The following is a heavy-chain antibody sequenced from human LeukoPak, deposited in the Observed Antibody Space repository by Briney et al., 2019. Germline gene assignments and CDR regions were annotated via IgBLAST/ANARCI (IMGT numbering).Heavy chain of an antibody. V-gene: IGHV4-4*07. CDR2: IYTSGST. D-gene: IGHD1-1*01. J-gene: IGHJ6*03. CDR3: ARCSTGTYYYYYYMDV. CDR1: GGSISSYY. Sequence: KPSETLSLTCTVSGGSISSYYWSWIRQPAGKGLEWIGRIYTSGSTNYNPSLKSRVTISVDTSKNQFSLKLSSVTAADTAVYYCARCSTGTYYYYYYMDVWGKGTTVTVS.